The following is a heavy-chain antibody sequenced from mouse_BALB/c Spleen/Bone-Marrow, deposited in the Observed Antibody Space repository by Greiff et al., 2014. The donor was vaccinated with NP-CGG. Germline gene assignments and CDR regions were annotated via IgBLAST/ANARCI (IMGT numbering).Heavy chain of an antibody. D-gene: IGHD1-1*01. CDR1: GFNIKDTY. V-gene: IGHV14-3*02. CDR3: ATYYYGSSWGFAY. Sequence: VQLQRPGAELVKPGASVKLSCTASGFNIKDTYMHWVKQRPEQGLEWIGRIDPANGNTKYDPKFQGKATITADTSSNTAYLQLSSLTSEDTAVYYCATYYYGSSWGFAYWGQGTLVTVSA. J-gene: IGHJ3*01. CDR2: IDPANGNT.